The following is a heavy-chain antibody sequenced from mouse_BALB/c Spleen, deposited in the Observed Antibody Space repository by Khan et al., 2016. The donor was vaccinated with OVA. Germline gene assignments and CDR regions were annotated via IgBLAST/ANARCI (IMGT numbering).Heavy chain of an antibody. V-gene: IGHV1-4*01. CDR3: ARDGAYYRNDGWFAY. CDR1: GYTFTSYT. J-gene: IGHJ3*01. D-gene: IGHD2-14*01. Sequence: QIQLVQSGAELARPGASVKMSCKASGYTFTSYTIHWIKLRPGQGLEWIGYINPSNGYTNYNQKFKDKATLTADKSSTTAYMQLSSLTSDDSAVYNCARDGAYYRNDGWFAYWGLGTLVTVSA. CDR2: INPSNGYT.